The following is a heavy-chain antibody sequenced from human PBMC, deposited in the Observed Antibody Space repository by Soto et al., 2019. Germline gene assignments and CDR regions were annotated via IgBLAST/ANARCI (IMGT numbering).Heavy chain of an antibody. CDR3: ARDPGVLWFGALFTPRDHYGMVV. J-gene: IGHJ6*02. CDR1: GGTFSSYA. CDR2: IIPIFGTA. D-gene: IGHD3-10*01. V-gene: IGHV1-69*01. Sequence: QVQLVQSGAEVKKPGSSVKVSCKASGGTFSSYAISWVRQAPGQGLEWMGGIIPIFGTANYAQKFQGRVTITSDESTSTAYLEVSSLRSEDTAVYYCARDPGVLWFGALFTPRDHYGMVVWGQGTTVTVSS.